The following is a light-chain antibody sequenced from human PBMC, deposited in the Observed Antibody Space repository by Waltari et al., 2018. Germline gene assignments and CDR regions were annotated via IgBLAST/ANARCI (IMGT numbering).Light chain of an antibody. CDR3: QQYNSYPYT. J-gene: IGKJ2*01. CDR2: DAS. Sequence: DIQMTQSPSTLSASVGDSATITCRASETINTWLAWYQQKPGKAPNLLLYDASSLQSGVPSRFSGSGSGTEFTLTISSLQPGDFATYHCQQYNSYPYTFGQGTKLEI. CDR1: ETINTW. V-gene: IGKV1-5*01.